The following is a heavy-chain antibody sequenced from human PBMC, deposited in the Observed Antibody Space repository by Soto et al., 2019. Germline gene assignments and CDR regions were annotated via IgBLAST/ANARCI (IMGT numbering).Heavy chain of an antibody. CDR2: INHSGST. D-gene: IGHD3-16*02. Sequence: QVQLQQWGAGLLKPSETLSLTCAVYGGSFGGYYWSWIRQPPGKGLEWIGEINHSGSTNYNPSLKSRVTISVDTSKNQFSLKLSSVTAADTAVYYCARGKTKGSYDYIWGSYRHNWFDHWGQGTLVTVSS. V-gene: IGHV4-34*01. J-gene: IGHJ5*02. CDR3: ARGKTKGSYDYIWGSYRHNWFDH. CDR1: GGSFGGYY.